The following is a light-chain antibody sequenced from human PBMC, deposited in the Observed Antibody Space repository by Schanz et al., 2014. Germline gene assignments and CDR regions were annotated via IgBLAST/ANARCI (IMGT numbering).Light chain of an antibody. CDR1: QGIRNE. CDR2: AAS. CDR3: QQYNSYPLT. Sequence: DIQMTQSPSTLSASVGDRVTITWRASQGIRNELAWFQQKPGKAPKSLIYAASTLRTGVPSKFSGSGSGTYFTFTISSLQPEDVATYYCQQYNSYPLTFGGGTKVEIK. J-gene: IGKJ4*01. V-gene: IGKV1-16*02.